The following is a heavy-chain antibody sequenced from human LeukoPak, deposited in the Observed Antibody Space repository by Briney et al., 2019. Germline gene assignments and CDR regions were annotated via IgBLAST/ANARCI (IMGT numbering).Heavy chain of an antibody. V-gene: IGHV3-30*04. D-gene: IGHD3-10*01. J-gene: IGHJ4*02. CDR2: ISYDGSNK. CDR3: AKARMVRTPIDY. CDR1: GFTFSSYA. Sequence: PGGSLRLSCAASGFTFSSYAMHWVRQAPGKGLEWVAVISYDGSNKYYADSVKGRFTISRDNSKNTLYLQMNSLRAEDTAVYYCAKARMVRTPIDYWGQGTLVTVSS.